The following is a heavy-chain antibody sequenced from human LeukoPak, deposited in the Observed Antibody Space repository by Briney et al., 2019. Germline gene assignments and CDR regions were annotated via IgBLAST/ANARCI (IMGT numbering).Heavy chain of an antibody. CDR2: ISYDGSNK. CDR3: ARRAGDISGWWEDY. Sequence: GRSLRLSCAASGFTFSSYAMHWVRQAPGKGLEWVAVISYDGSNKYYADSVKGRFTISRDNSKNTLYLQMNSLRAEDTAVYYCARRAGDISGWWEDYWGQGTLVTVSS. V-gene: IGHV3-30-3*01. D-gene: IGHD6-19*01. CDR1: GFTFSSYA. J-gene: IGHJ4*02.